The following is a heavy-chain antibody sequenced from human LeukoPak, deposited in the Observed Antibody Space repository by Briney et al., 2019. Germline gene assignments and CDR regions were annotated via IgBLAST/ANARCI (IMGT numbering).Heavy chain of an antibody. CDR1: GFTFSSYA. V-gene: IGHV3-23*01. CDR3: ARLRPYSSSWYAYYGMDV. D-gene: IGHD6-13*01. CDR2: ISGSGGTT. Sequence: GGSLRLSCAASGFTFSSYAMNWVRQAPGKGLEWVSGISGSGGTTYYADSVKGRFTISRDNAKNSLYLQMNSLRADETAVYYCARLRPYSSSWYAYYGMDVWGQGTTVTVSS. J-gene: IGHJ6*02.